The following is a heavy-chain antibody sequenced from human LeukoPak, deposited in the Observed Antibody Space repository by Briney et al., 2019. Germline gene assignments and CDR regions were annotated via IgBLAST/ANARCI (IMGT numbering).Heavy chain of an antibody. CDR3: VSGDYVAY. V-gene: IGHV4-39*07. CDR2: IYYSGST. J-gene: IGHJ4*02. D-gene: IGHD3-3*02. Sequence: SETLSLTCTVSGGSISSSSYYWGWIRQPPGKGLEWIGSIYYSGSTYYNPSLKSRVTISVDTSKNQFSLKLSSVTAADTAVYYCVSGDYVAYWGQGTLVTVSS. CDR1: GGSISSSSYY.